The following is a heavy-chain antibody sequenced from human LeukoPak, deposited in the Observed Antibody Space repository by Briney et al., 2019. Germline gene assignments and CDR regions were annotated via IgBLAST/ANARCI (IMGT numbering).Heavy chain of an antibody. CDR2: ISGSGGST. CDR3: ADSLGYSAYEGLDY. CDR1: GFTFSSYA. V-gene: IGHV3-23*01. D-gene: IGHD5-12*01. J-gene: IGHJ4*02. Sequence: GGSLRLSCAASGFTFSSYAMSWVRQAPGKGLEWVSAISGSGGSTFYADSVKGRFTISRDNSKNTPYLQMNSLRAEDTAVYYCADSLGYSAYEGLDYWGQGTLVTVSS.